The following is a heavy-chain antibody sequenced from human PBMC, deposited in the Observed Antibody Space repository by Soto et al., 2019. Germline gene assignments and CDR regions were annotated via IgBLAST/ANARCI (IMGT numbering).Heavy chain of an antibody. CDR1: GDTFTSYG. V-gene: IGHV1-18*01. CDR3: ARDQVGATGDY. D-gene: IGHD1-26*01. Sequence: ASAKVSCKDSGDTFTSYGISWVRQAPGQGLEWMGWISAYNGNRNYAQQVQGRVTMNTDTSTNTAYMEVRRLRSDGTAVYYCARDQVGATGDYWG. J-gene: IGHJ4*01. CDR2: ISAYNGNR.